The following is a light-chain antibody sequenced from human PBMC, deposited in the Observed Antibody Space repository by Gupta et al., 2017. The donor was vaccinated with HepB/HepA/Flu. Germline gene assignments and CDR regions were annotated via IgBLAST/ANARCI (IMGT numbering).Light chain of an antibody. CDR3: QQRNSYPNT. V-gene: IGKV1-9*01. Sequence: DIQLTQSPSFLSASVGDRVTITCRASQGISSYLAWYQQKPGKAPKLLIYAASTLQSGVPSRFSGSGSGTEFTLTISSLQPEDFATYYCQQRNSYPNTFGGGTKVEIK. J-gene: IGKJ4*01. CDR2: AAS. CDR1: QGISSY.